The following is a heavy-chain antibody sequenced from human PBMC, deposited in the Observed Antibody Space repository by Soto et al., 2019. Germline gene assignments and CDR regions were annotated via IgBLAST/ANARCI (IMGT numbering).Heavy chain of an antibody. D-gene: IGHD2-2*01. CDR2: IYYSGST. J-gene: IGHJ6*03. Sequence: QLQLQESGPGLVKPSETLSLTCTVSGGSISSSSYYWGWIRQPPGKGLEWIGSIYYSGSTYYNPSLKSRVTISVDTSKNQFSLKLSSVTAADTAVYYCARHARNCSSTSCYAGWYYMDVWGKGTTVTVSS. CDR3: ARHARNCSSTSCYAGWYYMDV. CDR1: GGSISSSSYY. V-gene: IGHV4-39*01.